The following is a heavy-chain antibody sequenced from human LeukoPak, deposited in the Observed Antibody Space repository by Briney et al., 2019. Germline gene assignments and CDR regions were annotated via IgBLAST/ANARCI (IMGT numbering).Heavy chain of an antibody. CDR3: ARRDYYYYGMDV. J-gene: IGHJ6*02. Sequence: SETLSLTCTVSGGSISSSSYYWGWIRQPPGKGLEWIGSIYYSGSTYYNPSLKSRVTISVDTSKNQFSLKLSSVTAAETAVYYCARRDYYYYGMDVWGQGTTVTVSS. CDR2: IYYSGST. CDR1: GGSISSSSYY. V-gene: IGHV4-39*01.